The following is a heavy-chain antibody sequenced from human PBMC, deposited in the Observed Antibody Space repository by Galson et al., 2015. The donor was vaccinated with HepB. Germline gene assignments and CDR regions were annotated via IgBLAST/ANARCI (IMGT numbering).Heavy chain of an antibody. J-gene: IGHJ5*02. D-gene: IGHD6-19*01. CDR1: GYTFTGYY. Sequence: SVKVSCKASGYTFTGYYMHWVRQAPGQGLEWIGWINPNSGGTNYAQKFQGRVTMTRDTSISTAYMELSRLRSDDTAVYYCARDEQGKYSSGWYVHTTWGQGTLVTVSS. CDR2: INPNSGGT. CDR3: ARDEQGKYSSGWYVHTT. V-gene: IGHV1-2*02.